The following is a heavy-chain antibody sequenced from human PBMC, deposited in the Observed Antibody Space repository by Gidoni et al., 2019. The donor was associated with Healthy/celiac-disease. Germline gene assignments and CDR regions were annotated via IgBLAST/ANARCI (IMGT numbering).Heavy chain of an antibody. CDR3: ARDGGDTAMVKFDP. CDR2: IYSSGST. CDR1: GGSISSGGYY. J-gene: IGHJ5*02. V-gene: IGHV4-31*03. D-gene: IGHD5-18*01. Sequence: QVQLQESGPGLVTPSQTLSLTCTVSGGSISSGGYYWSWIRQHPGKGLEWIGYIYSSGSTYYNPSLKSRVTISVDTSKNQFSLKLSSVTAADTAVYYCARDGGDTAMVKFDPWGQGTLVTVSS.